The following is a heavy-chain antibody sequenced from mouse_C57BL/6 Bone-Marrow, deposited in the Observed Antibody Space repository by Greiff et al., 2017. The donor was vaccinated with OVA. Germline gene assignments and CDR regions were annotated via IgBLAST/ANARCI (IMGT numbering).Heavy chain of an antibody. CDR3: ARPFYGDAMDY. Sequence: EVKLVESGPELVKPGASVKMSCKASGYTFTDYNMHWVKQSHGKSLEWIGYINPNNGGTSYNQKFKGKATLTVNKSSSTAYMELRSLTSEDSAVYYCARPFYGDAMDYWGQGTSVTVSS. V-gene: IGHV1-22*01. D-gene: IGHD1-1*01. J-gene: IGHJ4*01. CDR2: INPNNGGT. CDR1: GYTFTDYN.